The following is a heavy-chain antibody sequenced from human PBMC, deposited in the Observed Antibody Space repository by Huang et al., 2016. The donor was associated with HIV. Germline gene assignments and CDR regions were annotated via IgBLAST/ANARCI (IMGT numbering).Heavy chain of an antibody. Sequence: EVQLVESGGGLVQPGRSLRLSCTGSGFTFGGSAMSWFRQAPGNGLGWVGFIRGKGQGATTEYAAAVQGRFTISRDDSKTIAYLQMNSLKTEDTAIYFCTRVVYSGTYYGFFDYWGQGTLVTVSS. CDR1: GFTFGGSA. CDR2: IRGKGQGATT. V-gene: IGHV3-49*03. J-gene: IGHJ4*02. D-gene: IGHD1-26*01. CDR3: TRVVYSGTYYGFFDY.